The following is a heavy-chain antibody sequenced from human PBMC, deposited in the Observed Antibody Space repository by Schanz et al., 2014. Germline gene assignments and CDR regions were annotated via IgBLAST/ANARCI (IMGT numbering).Heavy chain of an antibody. Sequence: EVQLLESGGGLVQPGGSLRLSCAASGFTFSTSAMSWVRQVPGKGLEWVSAISGGGGTTYYADSVKGRFTISRDNSKNTLYLQMNSLRAEDTAVYYCAKGRFGELSAFDIWGQGTMVTVSS. CDR3: AKGRFGELSAFDI. CDR1: GFTFSTSA. V-gene: IGHV3-23*01. D-gene: IGHD3-10*01. J-gene: IGHJ3*02. CDR2: ISGGGGTT.